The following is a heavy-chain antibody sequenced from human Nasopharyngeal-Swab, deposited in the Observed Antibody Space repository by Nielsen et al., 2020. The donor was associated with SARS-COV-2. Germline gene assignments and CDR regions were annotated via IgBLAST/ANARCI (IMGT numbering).Heavy chain of an antibody. J-gene: IGHJ4*02. CDR2: VSYDGSSK. D-gene: IGHD5-24*01. V-gene: IGHV3-30-3*01. CDR3: ARDMGRDGYNYPFDY. Sequence: PGKGLEWVAVVSYDGSSKYYADSVKGRFTISRDNSKNTLYLQMNSLRAEDTAEFYCARDMGRDGYNYPFDYWGQGTLVTVSS.